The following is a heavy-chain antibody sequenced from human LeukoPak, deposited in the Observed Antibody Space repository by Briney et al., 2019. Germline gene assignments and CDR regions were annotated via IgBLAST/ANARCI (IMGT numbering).Heavy chain of an antibody. CDR1: GFTFSDYY. CDR3: ARDLYYYDSSGYPPGY. CDR2: ISSSGSTI. D-gene: IGHD3-22*01. J-gene: IGHJ4*02. V-gene: IGHV3-11*01. Sequence: PGGSPRLSCAASGFTFSDYYMSWIRQAPGKGLEWVSYISSSGSTIYYADSVKGRFTISRDNAKNSLYLQMNSLRAEDTAVYYCARDLYYYDSSGYPPGYWGQGTLVTVSS.